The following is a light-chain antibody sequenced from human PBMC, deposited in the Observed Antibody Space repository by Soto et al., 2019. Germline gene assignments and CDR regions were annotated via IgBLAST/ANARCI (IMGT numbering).Light chain of an antibody. CDR3: QQLNSYPPVFT. CDR1: QNIITS. J-gene: IGKJ3*01. V-gene: IGKV1-17*01. Sequence: DLQMTQSPSSLSASAGDRVTMTCRASQNIITSLDGYQQKPGNAPKVLIYATASFKSAVPSGCSSSGSETAFTITISSLQPEDFATYYCQQLNSYPPVFTFGPGTKVDI. CDR2: ATA.